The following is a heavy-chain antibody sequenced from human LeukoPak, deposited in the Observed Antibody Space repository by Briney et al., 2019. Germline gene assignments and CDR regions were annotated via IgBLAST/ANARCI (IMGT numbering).Heavy chain of an antibody. CDR2: MNPNSGNT. J-gene: IGHJ5*02. D-gene: IGHD2-15*01. CDR1: GYTFTSYD. V-gene: IGHV1-8*01. CDR3: ARAGVGYCRGGSCYRQGNNWFDP. Sequence: ASVKVSCKASGYTFTSYDINWVRQATGQGLEWMGWMNPNSGNTGYAQKFQGRVTMTRNTSISTAYMELSSLRSEDTAVYYCARAGVGYCRGGSCYRQGNNWFDPWGQGTLVTVSS.